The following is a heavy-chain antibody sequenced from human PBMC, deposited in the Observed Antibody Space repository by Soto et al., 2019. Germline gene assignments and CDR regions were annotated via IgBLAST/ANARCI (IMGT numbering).Heavy chain of an antibody. J-gene: IGHJ5*02. V-gene: IGHV3-15*01. CDR3: TSDYGDYVGEGCFDP. CDR1: GFTFSNAW. CDR2: IKRKADGGTT. Sequence: GGSLRLSCAASGFTFSNAWMSWVRQAPGKGLEWVGRIKRKADGGTTDYAAHVKGRFTISRDDSKNTLYLQMNSLKTEDTAVYYCTSDYGDYVGEGCFDPWGQGTLVTVSS. D-gene: IGHD4-17*01.